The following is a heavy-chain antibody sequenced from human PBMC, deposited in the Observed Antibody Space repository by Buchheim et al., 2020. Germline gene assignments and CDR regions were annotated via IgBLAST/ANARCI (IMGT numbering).Heavy chain of an antibody. V-gene: IGHV3-30-3*01. CDR2: VSSSGSTK. CDR1: GFTFINYA. Sequence: QVQLVESGGGVVLPGRSLGLSCAASGFTFINYALHWVRQAPGKGLEWVAVVSSSGSTKFYADSVKGRFTISRAHSKNTLDLQMNSLRDEDTGVYYCARSITGRKLMDVWGQGTT. CDR3: ARSITGRKLMDV. D-gene: IGHD1-14*01. J-gene: IGHJ6*02.